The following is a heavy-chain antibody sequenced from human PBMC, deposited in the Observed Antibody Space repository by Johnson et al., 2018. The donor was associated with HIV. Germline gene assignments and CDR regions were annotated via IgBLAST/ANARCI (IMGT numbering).Heavy chain of an antibody. D-gene: IGHD3-3*01. CDR2: IKSKTDGGTT. V-gene: IGHV3-15*01. CDR1: GFTFSNAW. CDR3: VRAQFLEWLFFDSFDI. J-gene: IGHJ3*02. Sequence: VQLVESGGGLVQPGGSLRLSCAASGFTFSNAWMSWVRQAPGKGLEWVGRIKSKTDGGTTDYAAPVKGRFTFSRDNSKNTLYLQMNSLRAEDTALYYCVRAQFLEWLFFDSFDIWGQGTMVTVAS.